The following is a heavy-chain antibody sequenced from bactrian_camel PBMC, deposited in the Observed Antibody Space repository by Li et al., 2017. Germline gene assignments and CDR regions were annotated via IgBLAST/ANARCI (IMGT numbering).Heavy chain of an antibody. CDR1: GYNFDSCA. CDR2: ISSDGTT. J-gene: IGHJ4*01. Sequence: VQLVESGGGSVQAGGSLKLSCAASGYNFDSCAVGWYRQAPGKEREMVSIISSDGTTTYADSVKGRFTISQDNAKNTLYLQMNSLKDEDTAVYYCAACRFWGQGTQVTVS. CDR3: AACRF. V-gene: IGHV3S55*01.